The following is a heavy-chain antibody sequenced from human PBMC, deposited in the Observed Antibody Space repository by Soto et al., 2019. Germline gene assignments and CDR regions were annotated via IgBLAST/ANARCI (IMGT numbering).Heavy chain of an antibody. Sequence: LRLSSAAPGFTFSDYGMHWVRQAPGKGLEPVAVISYDSTNKYYGDSVKGRFTISRDNSKNTLYLQMNSLRAEDRAVYYCAKDHGFDEFQLLYYSYYGLDVWGQGTTVTVSS. CDR1: GFTFSDYG. D-gene: IGHD2-2*02. V-gene: IGHV3-30*18. CDR2: ISYDSTNK. CDR3: AKDHGFDEFQLLYYSYYGLDV. J-gene: IGHJ6*02.